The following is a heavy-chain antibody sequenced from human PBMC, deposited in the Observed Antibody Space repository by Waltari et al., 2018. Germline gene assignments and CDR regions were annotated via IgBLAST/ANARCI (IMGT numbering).Heavy chain of an antibody. J-gene: IGHJ4*02. CDR1: GGSISSYY. D-gene: IGHD1-1*01. CDR2: IYYSGST. CDR3: AREGWNTPVGY. V-gene: IGHV4-59*01. Sequence: QVQLQESGPGLVKPSETLSLTCTVSGGSISSYYWSWIRQPPGKGLEWIGYIYYSGSTNYNPSLKSRVTISVDTSKNQFSLKLSSVTAADTAVYYCAREGWNTPVGYWGQGTLVTVSS.